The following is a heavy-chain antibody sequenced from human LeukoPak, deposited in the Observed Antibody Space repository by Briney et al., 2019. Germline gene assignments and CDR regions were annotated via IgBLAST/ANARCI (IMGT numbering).Heavy chain of an antibody. CDR1: GFSLSSGYY. J-gene: IGHJ3*02. V-gene: IGHV4-38-2*02. CDR2: IYHSGIT. Sequence: PSETLSLTCTVSGFSLSSGYYWGCIRQPPGKGLEWIGSIYHSGITSYNPSLKSRITISVDTSKNQFSLKLNSVTAADTAVYYCAREADAFDIWGQGTMVAVSS. CDR3: AREADAFDI.